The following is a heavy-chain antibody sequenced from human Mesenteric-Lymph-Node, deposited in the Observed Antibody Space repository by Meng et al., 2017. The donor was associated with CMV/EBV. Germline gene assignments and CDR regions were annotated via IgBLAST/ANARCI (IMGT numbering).Heavy chain of an antibody. D-gene: IGHD4-11*01. CDR2: IIPILGIA. Sequence: SVKVSCKASGGTFSSYAISWVRQAPGQGLEWMGGIIPILGIANYAQKFQGRVTITADKSTSTAYMELSSLRPEDTAVYYCARHTVTTLSLSTLRAYYYYGMDVWGQGTTVTVSS. V-gene: IGHV1-69*10. CDR1: GGTFSSYA. J-gene: IGHJ6*02. CDR3: ARHTVTTLSLSTLRAYYYYGMDV.